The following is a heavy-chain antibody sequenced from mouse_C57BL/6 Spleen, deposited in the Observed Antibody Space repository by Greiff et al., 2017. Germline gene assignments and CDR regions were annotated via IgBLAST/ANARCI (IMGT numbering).Heavy chain of an antibody. J-gene: IGHJ4*01. Sequence: QVQLKESGPGLVAPSQSLSITCTVSGFSLTSYAISWVRQPPGKGLEWLGVICTGGGTNYNSALKSRLSISKDNSKSQVFSTMISLQTDDTARYYCARTGSDYAMDYWGQGTSVTVSS. V-gene: IGHV2-9-1*01. CDR3: ARTGSDYAMDY. CDR1: GFSLTSYA. CDR2: ICTGGGT.